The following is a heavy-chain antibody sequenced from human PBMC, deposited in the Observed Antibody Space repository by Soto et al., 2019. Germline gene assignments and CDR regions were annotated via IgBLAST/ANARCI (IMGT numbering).Heavy chain of an antibody. J-gene: IGHJ6*02. CDR3: ARDVMTTGDI. CDR1: GVSVRSYT. Sequence: ASETLSLTCIVSGVSVRSYTWSWVRQPANKGLEWIGRVFSSVSATYNPSLKSRVSITMDTPENRISLKLDSVTAADAGVYYCARDVMTTGDIWGPGTAVTVPS. D-gene: IGHD2-21*02. V-gene: IGHV4-4*07. CDR2: VFSSVSA.